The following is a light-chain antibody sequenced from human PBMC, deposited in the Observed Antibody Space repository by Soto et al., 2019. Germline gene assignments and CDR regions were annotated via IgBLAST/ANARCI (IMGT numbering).Light chain of an antibody. V-gene: IGKV1-5*03. Sequence: DLQMTQSPSTLSASVGDRVTITCRASQSISSWLAWYQQKPGKAPKILIYKASSLESGVPSRFSGSGSGTDSTLTISSLQPDDFATYYCQQYNSYWTLGQGTKVDIK. CDR3: QQYNSYWT. CDR1: QSISSW. CDR2: KAS. J-gene: IGKJ1*01.